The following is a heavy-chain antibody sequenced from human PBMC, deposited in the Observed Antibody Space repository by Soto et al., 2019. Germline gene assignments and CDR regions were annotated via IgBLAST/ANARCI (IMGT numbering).Heavy chain of an antibody. CDR1: GLTLSRHA. J-gene: IGHJ4*02. Sequence: GGSLRLSCAASGLTLSRHAMTWARQAPGKGLEWVATLNPSGSNTHYADSVKGRFTISRDNSRNTVDLQMNNLRAEDTALYYCVSWASAHFDYWGQGTLVTVSS. D-gene: IGHD7-27*01. CDR2: LNPSGSNT. V-gene: IGHV3-23*01. CDR3: VSWASAHFDY.